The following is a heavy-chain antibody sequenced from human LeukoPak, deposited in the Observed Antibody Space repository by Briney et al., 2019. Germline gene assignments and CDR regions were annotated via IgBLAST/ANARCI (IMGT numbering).Heavy chain of an antibody. J-gene: IGHJ4*02. CDR3: ARQVDTTMALPDY. CDR2: ISTYNDNT. V-gene: IGHV1-18*01. CDR1: GYTFTTYG. D-gene: IGHD5-18*01. Sequence: ASVKVSCKTSGYTFTTYGMSWVRQAPGQRLEWMGWISTYNDNTNYAQRSRGRVTMTTDTSTSTVYMDLRSLRSDDTAIYYCARQVDTTMALPDYWGQGTLVTVSS.